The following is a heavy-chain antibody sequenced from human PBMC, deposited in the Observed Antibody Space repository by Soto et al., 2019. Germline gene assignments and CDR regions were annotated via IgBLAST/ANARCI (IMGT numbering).Heavy chain of an antibody. D-gene: IGHD3-9*01. Sequence: QVQLVQSGAEVKKPGSSVKVSCKASGGTFSSYAISWVRQAPGQGLEWMGGIIPIFGTANYAQKFQGRVKVTARESTSPGYMGLGDLEVEGPGLFCFDAFACEPGYWGQGTLVTVSS. J-gene: IGHJ4*02. CDR2: IIPIFGTA. CDR3: DAFACEPGY. CDR1: GGTFSSYA. V-gene: IGHV1-69*01.